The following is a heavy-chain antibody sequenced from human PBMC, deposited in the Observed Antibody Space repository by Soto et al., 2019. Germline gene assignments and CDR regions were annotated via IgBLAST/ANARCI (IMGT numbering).Heavy chain of an antibody. CDR3: AREYLSSGYYRHDAFDI. V-gene: IGHV1-69*01. J-gene: IGHJ3*02. Sequence: QVQLVQSGAEVKKPGSSVKVSCKASGGTFSSYAISWVRQAPGQGLEWMGGIIPIFGTANYAQKFQGRVMITADESTSTAYMELSSLRSEDTAVYYCAREYLSSGYYRHDAFDIWGQGTMVTVSS. D-gene: IGHD3-22*01. CDR1: GGTFSSYA. CDR2: IIPIFGTA.